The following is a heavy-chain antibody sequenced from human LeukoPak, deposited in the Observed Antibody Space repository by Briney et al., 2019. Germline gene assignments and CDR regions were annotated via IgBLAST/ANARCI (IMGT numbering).Heavy chain of an antibody. J-gene: IGHJ4*02. CDR3: AKGRIQSYMAPEY. V-gene: IGHV3-23*01. D-gene: IGHD5-18*01. CDR1: GFTFSNAW. Sequence: PGGSLRLSCAASGFTFSNAWMSWVRQAPGKGLEWVSAISDTGGSTFYADSVKGRFTISRDNSKNTLYLQMNSLRAEDTAVYYCAKGRIQSYMAPEYWGQGTLVTVSS. CDR2: ISDTGGST.